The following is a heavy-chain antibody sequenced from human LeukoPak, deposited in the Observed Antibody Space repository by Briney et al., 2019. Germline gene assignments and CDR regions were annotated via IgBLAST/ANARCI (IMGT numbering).Heavy chain of an antibody. J-gene: IGHJ4*02. D-gene: IGHD3-3*01. Sequence: GGSLRLSCAASGFTFSSYAMSWVRQAPGKGLEWVSAISGSAGSTYYADSVKGRFTISRDNSKNTLYLQMNSLRADDTAVYYCAKDKGVAGHDYWGQGTLVTVSS. CDR3: AKDKGVAGHDY. CDR2: ISGSAGST. CDR1: GFTFSSYA. V-gene: IGHV3-23*01.